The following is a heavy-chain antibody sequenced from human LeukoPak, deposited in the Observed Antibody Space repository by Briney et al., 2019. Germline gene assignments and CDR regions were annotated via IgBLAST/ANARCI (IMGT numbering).Heavy chain of an antibody. J-gene: IGHJ3*02. V-gene: IGHV4-31*03. CDR3: AINSRKGVAGTFGAFDI. CDR2: IYYSGST. D-gene: IGHD1-14*01. CDR1: GGSISSGGYY. Sequence: SQTLSLTCTVSGGSISSGGYYWRWIRQHPGTGLEWIGYIYYSGSTYYNPSLKSRVTISVDTSKNQFSLKLSSVTAADTAVYYCAINSRKGVAGTFGAFDIWGQGTMVTVSS.